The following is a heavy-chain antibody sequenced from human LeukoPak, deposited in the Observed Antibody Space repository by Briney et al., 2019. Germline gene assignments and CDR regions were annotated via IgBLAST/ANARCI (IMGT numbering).Heavy chain of an antibody. CDR1: GFTFSSYA. CDR2: ISGSGGST. Sequence: PGGSLRLSCAASGFTFSSYAMSWVRQAPGKGLEWVSAISGSGGSTYYADSVKGRFTISRDNSENTLYLQMNSLRAEDTAVYYCAKDGETYCSSTSCKPDYWGQGTLVTVSS. D-gene: IGHD2-2*01. V-gene: IGHV3-23*01. CDR3: AKDGETYCSSTSCKPDY. J-gene: IGHJ4*02.